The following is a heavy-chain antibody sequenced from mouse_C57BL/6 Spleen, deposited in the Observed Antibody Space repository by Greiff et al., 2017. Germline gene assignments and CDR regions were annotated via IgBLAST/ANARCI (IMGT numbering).Heavy chain of an antibody. CDR3: ASNLYDSSYFGY. J-gene: IGHJ2*01. CDR1: GYTFTDYY. CDR2: INPNNGGT. V-gene: IGHV1-26*01. D-gene: IGHD1-1*01. Sequence: VQLQQSGPELVKPGASVKISCKASGYTFTDYYMNWVKQSHGKSLEWIGDINPNNGGTSYNQKFKGKATLTVDKSSSTAYMELRSLTSEDSAVYYCASNLYDSSYFGYWGQGTTLTVSS.